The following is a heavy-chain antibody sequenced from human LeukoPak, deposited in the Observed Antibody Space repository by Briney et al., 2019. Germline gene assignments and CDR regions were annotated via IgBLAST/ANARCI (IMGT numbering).Heavy chain of an antibody. CDR3: ARGLASYYYGSGRPTPLDY. CDR1: GFTFSSYG. V-gene: IGHV3-33*01. D-gene: IGHD3-10*01. CDR2: IWYDGSNK. Sequence: EGSLRLSCAASGFTFSSYGMHWVRQAPGKGLEWVAVIWYDGSNKYYADSVKGRFTISRDNSKNTLYLQMNSLRAEDTAVYYCARGLASYYYGSGRPTPLDYWGQGTLVTVSS. J-gene: IGHJ4*02.